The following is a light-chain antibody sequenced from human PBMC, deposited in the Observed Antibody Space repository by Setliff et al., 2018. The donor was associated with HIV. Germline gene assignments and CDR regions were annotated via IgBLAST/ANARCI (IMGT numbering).Light chain of an antibody. CDR1: PSTIGPGHD. V-gene: IGLV1-40*01. CDR2: GSR. Sequence: QSVLTQPPSVSGAPGQRVTIFCTGGPSTIGPGHDVHWYQQLPGTAPKLLVYGSRNRPSGVPDRFSGSKSGNSASLDITGLQAEDEGDYYCQTYDTRLNIYVFGTGTKVT. J-gene: IGLJ1*01. CDR3: QTYDTRLNIYV.